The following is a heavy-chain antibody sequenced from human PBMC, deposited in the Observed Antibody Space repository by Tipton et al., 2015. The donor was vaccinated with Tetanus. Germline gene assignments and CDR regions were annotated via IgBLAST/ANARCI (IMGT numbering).Heavy chain of an antibody. Sequence: SLRLSCAASGFIFSDYYMTWIRQAPGKGLDWIAYMTSSGRNIYYSDSVKGRFTISRDNAKNSLFLQMDSLRADDTAVYYCVRAPNRISRAYDYWGQGTQISVSS. CDR2: MTSSGRNI. CDR3: VRAPNRISRAYDY. CDR1: GFIFSDYY. J-gene: IGHJ4*02. V-gene: IGHV3-11*01. D-gene: IGHD1-14*01.